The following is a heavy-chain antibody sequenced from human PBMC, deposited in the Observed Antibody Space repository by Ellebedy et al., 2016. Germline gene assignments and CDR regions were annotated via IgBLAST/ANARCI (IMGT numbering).Heavy chain of an antibody. CDR3: ARDAHPIAVLSVHAFDI. V-gene: IGHV1-18*01. CDR1: GYTFTSYG. J-gene: IGHJ3*02. Sequence: ASVKVSCXASGYTFTSYGISWVRQAPGQGLEWMGWISAYNGNTNYAQKLQGRVTMTTDTSTSTAYMELRSLRSDDTAVYYCARDAHPIAVLSVHAFDIWGQGTMVTVSS. CDR2: ISAYNGNT. D-gene: IGHD6-19*01.